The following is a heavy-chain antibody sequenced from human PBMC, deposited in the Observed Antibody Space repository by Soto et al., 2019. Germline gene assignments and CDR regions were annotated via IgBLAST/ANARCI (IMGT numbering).Heavy chain of an antibody. Sequence: SETLSLTCTVSGGSISSYYWSWIRQPPGKGLEWIGYIYYSGSTNYNPSLKSRVTISVDTSKNQFSLKLSSVTAADTAVYYCARGMGATDYWGQGTLVTVSS. CDR1: GGSISSYY. V-gene: IGHV4-59*01. D-gene: IGHD1-26*01. CDR2: IYYSGST. CDR3: ARGMGATDY. J-gene: IGHJ4*02.